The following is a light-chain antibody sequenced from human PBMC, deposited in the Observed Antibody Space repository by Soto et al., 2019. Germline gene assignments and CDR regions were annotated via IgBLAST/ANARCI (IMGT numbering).Light chain of an antibody. Sequence: EFVLTQSPCTLSSSPGERATLSCRASQTVRNNYLAWYQQKPGQAPRLVIYDASSRATGIPDRFSGGLSGTDFNLTISRLETEDFAVYYCQQFSSYPLTFGGGTKVDIK. V-gene: IGKV3-20*01. CDR1: QTVRNNY. CDR3: QQFSSYPLT. CDR2: DAS. J-gene: IGKJ4*01.